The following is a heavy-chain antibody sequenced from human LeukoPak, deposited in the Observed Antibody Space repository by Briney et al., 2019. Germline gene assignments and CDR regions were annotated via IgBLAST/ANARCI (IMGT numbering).Heavy chain of an antibody. Sequence: PSETLSLTCAVYGGSLSAYYWSWIRQPPGKGLEGIGEINHSGSTKSNPSLKSRVTVLVDTSKNQFSLKLSSVTAADSAVYYCARSRAGNDFLSGFYAFDIWGQGTMVTVSS. J-gene: IGHJ3*02. CDR3: ARSRAGNDFLSGFYAFDI. D-gene: IGHD3-3*01. V-gene: IGHV4-34*01. CDR1: GGSLSAYY. CDR2: INHSGST.